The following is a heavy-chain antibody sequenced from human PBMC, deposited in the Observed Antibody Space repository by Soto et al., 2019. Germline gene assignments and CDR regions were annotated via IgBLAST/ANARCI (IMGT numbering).Heavy chain of an antibody. Sequence: GGSLRLSCAASGFTFNNYGMHWVRQAPGKGLEWVAVIWYDGSHESYADSVKGRFTISRDNSKNTLYLQMNSLRAEDTAVYYCARDRYSYDSRAYQGVDWYFDLWGRGTLVTSPQ. V-gene: IGHV3-33*01. D-gene: IGHD3-22*01. J-gene: IGHJ2*01. CDR3: ARDRYSYDSRAYQGVDWYFDL. CDR1: GFTFNNYG. CDR2: IWYDGSHE.